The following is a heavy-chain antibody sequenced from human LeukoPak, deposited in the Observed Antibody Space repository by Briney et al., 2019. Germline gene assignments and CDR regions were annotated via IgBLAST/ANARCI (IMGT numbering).Heavy chain of an antibody. CDR3: ARTPIAAAGTIFDF. J-gene: IGHJ4*02. Sequence: ASVKVSCKASGYTFISYGISWVRQAPGQGLEWMGWISAYNGNTSYAQKLQGRVTMTTDTSTSTAYMELRSLRSDDTAVYYCARTPIAAAGTIFDFWGQGTLVTVSS. CDR2: ISAYNGNT. CDR1: GYTFISYG. V-gene: IGHV1-18*04. D-gene: IGHD6-13*01.